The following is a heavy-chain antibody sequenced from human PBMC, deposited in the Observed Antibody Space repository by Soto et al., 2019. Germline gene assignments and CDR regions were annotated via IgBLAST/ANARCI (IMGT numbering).Heavy chain of an antibody. CDR2: MQPNNGRT. CDR3: ARSVTAGLDY. D-gene: IGHD2-21*02. Sequence: QVELVQSGAEGREAGAPVEVSWKGSGNRFNGVCINWVRQTPGQGLEWMGWMQPNNGRTGYAQQFQGRVTMTRDTSLNTAYMELSSLTSDDTAFYYCARSVTAGLDYWGQGTLVTVSS. J-gene: IGHJ4*02. CDR1: GNRFNGVC. V-gene: IGHV1-8*01.